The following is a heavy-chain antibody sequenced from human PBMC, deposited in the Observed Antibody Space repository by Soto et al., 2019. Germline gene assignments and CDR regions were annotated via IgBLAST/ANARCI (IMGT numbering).Heavy chain of an antibody. CDR2: ISYDGSSE. J-gene: IGHJ4*02. D-gene: IGHD6-19*01. V-gene: IGHV3-30*03. CDR3: ARTGYSNGWSGGFFDF. Sequence: QVQLVESGGGVVQPGRSLRLSCAASGFTFNTYGMHWVRQTPGKGLEWVAIISYDGSSEHDADSVKGRVTISRDNSKQTVYLQMNSLRPEDTAVYYCARTGYSNGWSGGFFDFWGQGALVTVSS. CDR1: GFTFNTYG.